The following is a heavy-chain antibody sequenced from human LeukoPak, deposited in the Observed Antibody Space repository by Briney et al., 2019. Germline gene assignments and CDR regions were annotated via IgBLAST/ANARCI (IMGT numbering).Heavy chain of an antibody. CDR2: IYYSGST. J-gene: IGHJ4*02. V-gene: IGHV4-59*01. D-gene: IGHD3-22*01. Sequence: PSETLSLTCTVSGGSISSYYWSWIRQPPGKGLEWIGNIYYSGSTNYNPSLKSRVTISVDTSKNQFSLKLSSVTAADTAVYYCAREAAYYDSSGYYSSLDYWGQGTLVTVSS. CDR3: AREAAYYDSSGYYSSLDY. CDR1: GGSISSYY.